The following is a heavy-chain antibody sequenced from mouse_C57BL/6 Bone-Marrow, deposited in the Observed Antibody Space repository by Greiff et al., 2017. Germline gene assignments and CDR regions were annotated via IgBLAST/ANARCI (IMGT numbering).Heavy chain of an antibody. V-gene: IGHV1-64*01. CDR1: GYTFTSYW. CDR3: ARGVYDGSSDY. J-gene: IGHJ2*01. D-gene: IGHD1-1*01. CDR2: IHPNSGST. Sequence: QVQLQQPGAELVKPGASVTLSCKASGYTFTSYWMHWVQQRPGQGLEWIGMIHPNSGSTNYNEKFKSKATLTVDKSSSTAYMQLSSLTSEDSAVYYCARGVYDGSSDYWGQGTTLTVAA.